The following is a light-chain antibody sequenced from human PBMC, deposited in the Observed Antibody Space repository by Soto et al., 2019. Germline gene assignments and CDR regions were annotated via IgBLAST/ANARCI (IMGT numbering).Light chain of an antibody. CDR2: GAS. V-gene: IGKV3-20*01. CDR1: QSVSSSY. J-gene: IGKJ5*01. CDR3: QQYGDSPHGT. Sequence: EILMTQYPAPMSVSPGERATLSCRAIQSVSSSYLAWYQHKPGQAPRLLIYGASSRATGIPDRFSASGSGTDFTFTISRVEPEDFAVYYCQQYGDSPHGTFGQGTRLEI.